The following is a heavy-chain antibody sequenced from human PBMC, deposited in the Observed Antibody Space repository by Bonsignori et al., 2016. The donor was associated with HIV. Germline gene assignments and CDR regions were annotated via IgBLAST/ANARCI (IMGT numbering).Heavy chain of an antibody. J-gene: IGHJ2*01. CDR3: ARVHPPGVVPAAPYWYFDL. Sequence: WVRQAPGQGLEWMGWINPNSGGTNYAQKFQGRVTMTRDTSISTAYMELSRLRSDDTAVYYCARVHPPGVVPAAPYWYFDLWGRGTLVTVSS. D-gene: IGHD2-2*01. CDR2: INPNSGGT. V-gene: IGHV1-2*02.